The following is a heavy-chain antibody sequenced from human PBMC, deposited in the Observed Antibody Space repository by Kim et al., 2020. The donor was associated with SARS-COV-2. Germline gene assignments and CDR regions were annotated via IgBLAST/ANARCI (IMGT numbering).Heavy chain of an antibody. Sequence: YVDSVNGRFTISRDNTKNILYLQMNDLRVDDTAVYSCARGPTWTFWYFDDWGRGTLVTVSS. CDR3: ARGPTWTFWYFDD. J-gene: IGHJ4*02. V-gene: IGHV3-7*04.